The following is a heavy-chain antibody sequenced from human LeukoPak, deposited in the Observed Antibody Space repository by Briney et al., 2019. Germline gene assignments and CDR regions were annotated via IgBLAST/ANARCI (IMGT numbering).Heavy chain of an antibody. CDR3: AKDLAAASVYCFDY. V-gene: IGHV3-23*01. J-gene: IGHJ4*02. CDR1: GSTFSSYA. CDR2: ISGSGGST. D-gene: IGHD6-13*01. Sequence: GGSLRLSCAASGSTFSSYAMSWVRQAPGKGLEWVSAISGSGGSTYYADSVKGRFTISRDNSKNTLYLQMNSLRAEDTAVYYCAKDLAAASVYCFDYWGQGTLVTVSS.